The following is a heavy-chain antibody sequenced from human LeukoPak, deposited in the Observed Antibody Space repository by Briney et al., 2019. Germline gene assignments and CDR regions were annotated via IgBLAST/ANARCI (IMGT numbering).Heavy chain of an antibody. CDR3: ARVSRCDFWSGYYSYYYYYMDV. CDR1: GFTFSSYS. J-gene: IGHJ6*03. D-gene: IGHD3-3*01. CDR2: ISSSSSTI. V-gene: IGHV3-48*01. Sequence: PGGSLRLSCAASGFTFSSYSMNWVRQAPGKGLEWVSYISSSSSTIYYADSVKGRFTISRDNAKNSLYLQMNSLRAEDTAVYYCARVSRCDFWSGYYSYYYYYMDVWGKGTTVTVSS.